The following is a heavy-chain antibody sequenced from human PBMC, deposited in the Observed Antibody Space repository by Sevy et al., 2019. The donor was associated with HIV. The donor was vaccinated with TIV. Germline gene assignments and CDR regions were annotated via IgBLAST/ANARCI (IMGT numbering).Heavy chain of an antibody. V-gene: IGHV3-23*01. J-gene: IGHJ6*02. Sequence: GSLRLSCAASGFIFGTYAMSWVRQAPGKGLEWVSAISGSGGSTYYADSLKGRFTISRDNSKKKLYLQMNSLRAEDTAVYYCARDCSSASCLWGMDVWGQGTTVTVSS. D-gene: IGHD2-2*01. CDR2: ISGSGGST. CDR3: ARDCSSASCLWGMDV. CDR1: GFIFGTYA.